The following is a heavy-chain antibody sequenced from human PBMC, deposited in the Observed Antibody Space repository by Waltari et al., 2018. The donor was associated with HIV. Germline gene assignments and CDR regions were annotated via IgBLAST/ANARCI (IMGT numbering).Heavy chain of an antibody. J-gene: IGHJ4*02. Sequence: QVQLVESGGGVVQPGMSLRLSCAASGFTFGTFGIPWVRQAPGKGLEWVAVIWSHGRKNYYGDFVKGRFTISRDNSKNTLFLQMDRLTVEDTAIYYCVRGGEEELALYYFDHWGQGARVTVSS. CDR1: GFTFGTFG. CDR2: IWSHGRKN. D-gene: IGHD3-16*01. V-gene: IGHV3-33*01. CDR3: VRGGEEELALYYFDH.